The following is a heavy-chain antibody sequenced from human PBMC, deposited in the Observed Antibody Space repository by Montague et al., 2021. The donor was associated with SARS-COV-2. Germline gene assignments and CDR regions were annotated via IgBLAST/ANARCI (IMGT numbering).Heavy chain of an antibody. V-gene: IGHV4-59*01. Sequence: SETLSLTCTVSGDSMNNYYWSWIRQPPGKGLEWIGYINYSGSTHYNPSLQGRVTLSKDTSKNQFSLRLTSVTAADTAMYFCARAPIYRSSWYAYLDYWGQGTLVTVSS. CDR1: GDSMNNYY. CDR3: ARAPIYRSSWYAYLDY. CDR2: INYSGST. D-gene: IGHD6-13*01. J-gene: IGHJ4*02.